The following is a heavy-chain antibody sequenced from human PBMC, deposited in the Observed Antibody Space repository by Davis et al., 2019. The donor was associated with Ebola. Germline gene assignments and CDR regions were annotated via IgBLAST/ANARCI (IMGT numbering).Heavy chain of an antibody. D-gene: IGHD6-13*01. CDR2: ISSDSDYI. V-gene: IGHV3-21*04. Sequence: GESLKISCAASGFTFSTYSMSWVRQAPGKGLEWVSSISSDSDYIYYADSAKGRFTISRDNAKNSLYLQMNSLRAEDTAVYYCASEAAARFYYYYGMDVWGKGTTVTVSS. CDR3: ASEAAARFYYYYGMDV. CDR1: GFTFSTYS. J-gene: IGHJ6*04.